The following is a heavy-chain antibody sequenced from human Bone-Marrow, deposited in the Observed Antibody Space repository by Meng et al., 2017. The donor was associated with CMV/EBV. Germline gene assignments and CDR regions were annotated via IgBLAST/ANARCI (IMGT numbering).Heavy chain of an antibody. J-gene: IGHJ6*02. CDR3: ARESITIFGVVSLGMDV. V-gene: IGHV4-61*01. CDR2: IYYSGST. CDR1: GGSVSSGSYY. Sequence: SETLSRTCTVSGGSVSSGSYYWSWIRQPPGKGLEWIGYIYYSGSTNYNPSLKSRVTISVDTSKNQFSLKLSSVTAADTAVYYCARESITIFGVVSLGMDVWGQGTTVTVSS. D-gene: IGHD3-3*01.